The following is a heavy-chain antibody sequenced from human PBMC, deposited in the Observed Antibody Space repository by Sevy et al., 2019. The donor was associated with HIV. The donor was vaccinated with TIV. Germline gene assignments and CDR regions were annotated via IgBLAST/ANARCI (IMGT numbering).Heavy chain of an antibody. D-gene: IGHD2-21*02. J-gene: IGHJ4*02. Sequence: GGSLRLSCAASGFTFSSYAMSWVRQAPGKGLEWVSAISGSGGSTYYADSVKGRFTISRDNSKNTMYLEMNSLRVEDTAVYYCAEGVPYCGGDCYAGFDYWGQGTLVTVSS. CDR2: ISGSGGST. V-gene: IGHV3-23*01. CDR3: AEGVPYCGGDCYAGFDY. CDR1: GFTFSSYA.